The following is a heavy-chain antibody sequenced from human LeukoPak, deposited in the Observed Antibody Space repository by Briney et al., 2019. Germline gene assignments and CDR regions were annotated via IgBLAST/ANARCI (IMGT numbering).Heavy chain of an antibody. Sequence: ASVKVSCKAPGYTFTSYGINWVRQAPGQGLEWMGWISGNNDNPNYGQKFQGRFTVTTDSSTSTAYMELRNLRFDDTAVYYCARDGTSTDDYWGQGTLVTVSS. CDR3: ARDGTSTDDY. J-gene: IGHJ4*02. CDR1: GYTFTSYG. D-gene: IGHD2-2*01. CDR2: ISGNNDNP. V-gene: IGHV1-18*01.